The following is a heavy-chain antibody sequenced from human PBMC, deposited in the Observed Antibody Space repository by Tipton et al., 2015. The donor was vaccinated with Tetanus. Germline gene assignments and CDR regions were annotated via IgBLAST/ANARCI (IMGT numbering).Heavy chain of an antibody. Sequence: TLSLTCTVSGGSLRSGDHYWSWIRQPPGKGLEWLAYISASGSTNSNYSLKSRITISRDTSKNQVSLKLASVTAADTAVYYCARRLIQNWFDPWGQGTLVTVSS. CDR2: ISASGST. CDR3: ARRLIQNWFDP. CDR1: GGSLRSGDHY. J-gene: IGHJ5*02. V-gene: IGHV4-61*08. D-gene: IGHD2-8*01.